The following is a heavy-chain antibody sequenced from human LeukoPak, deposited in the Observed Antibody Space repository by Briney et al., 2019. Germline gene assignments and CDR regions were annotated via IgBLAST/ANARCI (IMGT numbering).Heavy chain of an antibody. D-gene: IGHD6-6*01. Sequence: PGGSLRLSCAASGFSFSSYGMHWVRQAPGKGLEWVTFIRYDGSNKYYADSVKGRFTISRDNSKNTLYLQMNSLRAEDTAVYYCAREEYNSPDSTDYWGQGTLVTVSS. CDR2: IRYDGSNK. CDR3: AREEYNSPDSTDY. CDR1: GFSFSSYG. V-gene: IGHV3-30*02. J-gene: IGHJ4*02.